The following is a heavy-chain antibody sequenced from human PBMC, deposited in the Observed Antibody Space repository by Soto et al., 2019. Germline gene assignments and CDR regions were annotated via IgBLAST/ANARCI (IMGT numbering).Heavy chain of an antibody. D-gene: IGHD3-3*01. CDR2: IRSKVYGRTT. V-gene: IGHV3-49*03. Sequence: RSVRLSCRDSGCTCGDDALSWCRRAPGGGLEWVGFIRSKVYGRTTEYAASVKGRFTISRDDSISIAYLQMNSLKTEDTAVYYCTSTIFGVVIPGGYYYGMDVWGQGTTVTVSS. J-gene: IGHJ6*02. CDR3: TSTIFGVVIPGGYYYGMDV. CDR1: GCTCGDDA.